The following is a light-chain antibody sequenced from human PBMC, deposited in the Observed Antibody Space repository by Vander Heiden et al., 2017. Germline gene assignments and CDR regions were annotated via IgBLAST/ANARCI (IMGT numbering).Light chain of an antibody. CDR3: QAYDSSLSGWV. CDR2: GNS. Sequence: QSVLTQPPSVSGAPGQRVTISCPGSSSNIGAGSDVHWYQQLPGTAPKLLIYGNSNRHSGVPDRCSGSKSGTSATLASTGLQAEDEADYYCQAYDSSLSGWVFGGGTKLTVL. V-gene: IGLV1-40*01. J-gene: IGLJ3*02. CDR1: SSNIGAGSD.